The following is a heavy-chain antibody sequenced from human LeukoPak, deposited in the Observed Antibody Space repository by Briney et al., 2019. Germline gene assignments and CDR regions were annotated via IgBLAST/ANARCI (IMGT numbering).Heavy chain of an antibody. Sequence: PGGSLRLSCAASGFTFSDYNMRWIRQAPGKGLEWVAFIRYDGSNKYYADSVKGRFTISRDNSKNTLYLQMNSPRPEDTAIYYCAKDRGDYTNWFDPWGQGTLVTVSS. J-gene: IGHJ5*02. V-gene: IGHV3-30*02. CDR1: GFTFSDYN. D-gene: IGHD4-17*01. CDR3: AKDRGDYTNWFDP. CDR2: IRYDGSNK.